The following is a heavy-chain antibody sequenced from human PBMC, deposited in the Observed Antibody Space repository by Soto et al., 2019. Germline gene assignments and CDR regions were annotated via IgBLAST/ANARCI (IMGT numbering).Heavy chain of an antibody. Sequence: PSETLSLTCAVSGGSISSGGYSWSWIRQPPGKGLEWIGYIYHSGSTYYNPSLKSRVTISVDRSKNQFSLKLSSVTAADTAVYYCARSDLSGIAAAGYFDYWGQGTLVTVSS. CDR1: GGSISSGGYS. D-gene: IGHD6-13*01. J-gene: IGHJ4*02. V-gene: IGHV4-30-2*01. CDR3: ARSDLSGIAAAGYFDY. CDR2: IYHSGST.